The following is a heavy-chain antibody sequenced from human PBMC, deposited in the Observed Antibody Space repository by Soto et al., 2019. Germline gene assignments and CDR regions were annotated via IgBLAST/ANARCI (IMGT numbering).Heavy chain of an antibody. D-gene: IGHD6-13*01. CDR1: VYTFTSYD. J-gene: IGHJ5*02. CDR3: ARAGAAAVTGWFDP. V-gene: IGHV1-8*01. CDR2: MNPNSGNT. Sequence: ASVKVSCKASVYTFTSYDINWVRQATGQGLEWMGWMNPNSGNTGYAQKFQGRVTMTRNTSISTAYMELSSLRSEDTAVYYCARAGAAAVTGWFDPWGQGTLVTVSS.